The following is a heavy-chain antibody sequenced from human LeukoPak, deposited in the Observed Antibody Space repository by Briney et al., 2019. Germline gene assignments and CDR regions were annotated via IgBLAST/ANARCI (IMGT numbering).Heavy chain of an antibody. V-gene: IGHV1-2*06. CDR2: INPNSGGT. J-gene: IGHJ4*02. CDR1: GYTFTGYY. D-gene: IGHD6-6*01. CDR3: ARAPGGIATRGTFDY. Sequence: ASVKVSCKASGYTFTGYYMHWVRQAPGQGLEWMGRINPNSGGTNYAQKFQGRVTMTTDTSTSTAYMELRSLRSDDTAVYYCARAPGGIATRGTFDYWGQGTLVTVSS.